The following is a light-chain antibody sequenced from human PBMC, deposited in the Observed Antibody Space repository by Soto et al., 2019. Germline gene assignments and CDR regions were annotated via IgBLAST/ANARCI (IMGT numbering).Light chain of an antibody. CDR3: SSYTSSSTYV. V-gene: IGLV2-14*01. CDR2: EVS. CDR1: SSDVGGYKF. Sequence: QSALTQPASVSGSPGQSITISCTGTSSDVGGYKFVSWYQQHPGKVPKLMIYEVSNRPSGVSNRFSGSKSDSTASLTISGLQAEDEADYYCSSYTSSSTYVFGTGTKVTVL. J-gene: IGLJ1*01.